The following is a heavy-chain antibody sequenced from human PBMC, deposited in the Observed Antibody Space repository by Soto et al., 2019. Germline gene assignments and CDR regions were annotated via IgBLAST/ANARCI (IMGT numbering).Heavy chain of an antibody. J-gene: IGHJ4*02. CDR3: AKGHTRARPALDS. V-gene: IGHV3-30*18. Sequence: GGSLRLSCAASGFPFSTYAMYWVRQTPGKGLEWVASISADGSNQYYADSVRGPITISRDNSKGTLSLQMDNVGVDDTAVYYCAKGHTRARPALDSWGPGTLVTVSS. D-gene: IGHD6-6*01. CDR2: ISADGSNQ. CDR1: GFPFSTYA.